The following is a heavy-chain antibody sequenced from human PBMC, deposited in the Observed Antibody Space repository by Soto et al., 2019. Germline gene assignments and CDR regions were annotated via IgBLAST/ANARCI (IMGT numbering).Heavy chain of an antibody. Sequence: QEQLVQSAAEVKKPGASVKVSCMTSGYTFNDYEINWVRQATGQGLEWIGWMNPNSGETGYAQRFQGGVTMTTSSSLSTAYLELGSLTSDDTAVYYCARIAMPARRGWYNWFDLWGQGTLVTVSS. CDR1: GYTFNDYE. J-gene: IGHJ5*02. D-gene: IGHD2-2*01. CDR2: MNPNSGET. CDR3: ARIAMPARRGWYNWFDL. V-gene: IGHV1-8*02.